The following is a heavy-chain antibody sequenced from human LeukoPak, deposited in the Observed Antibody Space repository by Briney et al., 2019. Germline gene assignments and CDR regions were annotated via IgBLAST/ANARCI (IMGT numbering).Heavy chain of an antibody. J-gene: IGHJ4*02. V-gene: IGHV3-23*01. Sequence: GGSLRLSCAASGFTFSSYAMSWVRQAPGKGLEWVSAISGSGGSTYYADSVKGRFTISRDNSRNTLYLQTNSLRAEDTAVYYCAKNYGSGNYYLDDWGQGTLVTVSS. CDR1: GFTFSSYA. CDR2: ISGSGGST. CDR3: AKNYGSGNYYLDD. D-gene: IGHD3-10*01.